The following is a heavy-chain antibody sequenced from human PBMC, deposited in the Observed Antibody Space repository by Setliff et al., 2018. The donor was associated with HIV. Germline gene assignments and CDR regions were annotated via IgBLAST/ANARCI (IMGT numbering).Heavy chain of an antibody. Sequence: GESPKISCKAVNYTFTTYWIGWVRQLPGEGLEWMGIIYPDDSNIRYNPSFQSQVTISADKSITTAYLEVHNLKASDTATYYCARRDGRSMNAFEIWGPGTMVTVSS. V-gene: IGHV5-51*01. CDR2: IYPDDSNI. J-gene: IGHJ3*02. CDR1: NYTFTTYW. D-gene: IGHD6-13*01. CDR3: ARRDGRSMNAFEI.